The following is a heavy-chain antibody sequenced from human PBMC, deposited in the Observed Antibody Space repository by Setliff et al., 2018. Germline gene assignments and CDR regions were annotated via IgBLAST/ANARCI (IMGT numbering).Heavy chain of an antibody. V-gene: IGHV4-39*02. D-gene: IGHD1-26*01. J-gene: IGHJ4*02. CDR3: ARDRGGASTRDH. CDR2: VDHSGNT. Sequence: PSETLSLTCTVSGGSISRSTYYWGWIRQSPGKGLDWIGTVDHSGNTFYNPSLKSRVTISVDTSKNQLSLKLASVTAADTAVYYCARDRGGASTRDHWGQGTLVTVSS. CDR1: GGSISRSTYY.